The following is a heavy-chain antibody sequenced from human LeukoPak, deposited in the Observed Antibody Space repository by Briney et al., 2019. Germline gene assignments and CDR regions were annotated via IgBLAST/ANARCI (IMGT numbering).Heavy chain of an antibody. J-gene: IGHJ4*02. D-gene: IGHD2-8*01. CDR3: TKGLWAGVSAARD. V-gene: IGHV3-66*01. CDR2: IYTSGST. CDR1: GFTVSSNY. Sequence: GGSLRPSCAASGFTVSSNYMSWVRQAPGKGLEWVSVIYTSGSTYYADSVKGRFTISRDNSQNTLYLQMNSLRAEDTAVYYCTKGLWAGVSAARDWGQGALVTVSS.